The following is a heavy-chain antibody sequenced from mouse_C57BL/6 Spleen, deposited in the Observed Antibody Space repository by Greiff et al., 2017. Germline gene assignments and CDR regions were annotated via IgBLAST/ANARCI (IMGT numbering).Heavy chain of an antibody. CDR1: GYNFTSYG. J-gene: IGHJ4*01. CDR3: ASPRERSAMDY. V-gene: IGHV1-7*01. Sequence: QVQLKESGAELAKPGASVKLSCKASGYNFTSYGMHWVKQRPGQGLEWIGYINPSSGYTKYNQKFKDKATLTADKSSSTAYMQLSSLTYEDSAVYSCASPRERSAMDYWGQGTSVTVSS. CDR2: INPSSGYT.